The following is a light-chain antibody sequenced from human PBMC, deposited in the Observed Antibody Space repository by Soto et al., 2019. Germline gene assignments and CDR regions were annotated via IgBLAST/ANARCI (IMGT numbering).Light chain of an antibody. CDR2: DVN. J-gene: IGLJ1*01. V-gene: IGLV2-14*01. CDR3: SSYTDSSTLEV. CDR1: SSDVAGYNY. Sequence: QSALTQPASVSGSPGQSITLSFTGTSSDVAGYNYVSWFQQHPGKAPTLIIYDVNYGPSGVSNRFSGSKSGNLASLTISGVHAEEEAGYYCSSYTDSSTLEVFGTGTKLTVL.